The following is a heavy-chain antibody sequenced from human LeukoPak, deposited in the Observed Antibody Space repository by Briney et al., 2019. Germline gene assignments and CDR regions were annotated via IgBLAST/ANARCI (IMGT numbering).Heavy chain of an antibody. V-gene: IGHV4-39*07. CDR1: GGSISSSSYY. CDR2: IYYSGST. Sequence: PSETLSLTYTVSGGSISSSSYYWGWIRQPPGKGLEWIGSIYYSGSTYYNPSLKSRVTISVDTSKNQFSLKLSSVTAADTAVYYCASGFYYDSSGYYYLAPVTYWGQGTLVTVSS. CDR3: ASGFYYDSSGYYYLAPVTY. J-gene: IGHJ4*02. D-gene: IGHD3-22*01.